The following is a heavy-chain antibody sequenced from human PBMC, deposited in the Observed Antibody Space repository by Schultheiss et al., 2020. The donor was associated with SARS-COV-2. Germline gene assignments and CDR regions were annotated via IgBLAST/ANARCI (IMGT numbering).Heavy chain of an antibody. V-gene: IGHV3-23*01. J-gene: IGHJ6*03. CDR1: GFTFSDYA. CDR2: ISNLGGSK. Sequence: GGSLRLSCAVSGFTFSDYAMSWVRQAPGKGLEWVSSISNLGGSKYYADSVKGRFTISGDNSKNTLYLQMNRLRAEDTAVYYCAKASGYSASGDYYTDVWGKGTTVTVSS. D-gene: IGHD3-3*01. CDR3: AKASGYSASGDYYTDV.